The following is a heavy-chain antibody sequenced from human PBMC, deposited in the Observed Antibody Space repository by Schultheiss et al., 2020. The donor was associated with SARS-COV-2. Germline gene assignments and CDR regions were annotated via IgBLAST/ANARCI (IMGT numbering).Heavy chain of an antibody. J-gene: IGHJ6*02. CDR3: ATGIKKGLSIAARPRFGMDV. Sequence: GGSLRLSCAASGFTFSSYGMHWVRQAPGKGLEWVAVISYDGSNKYYADSVKGRFTISRDNAKNSLYLQMNSLRAEDTAVYYCATGIKKGLSIAARPRFGMDVWGQGTTVTVSS. V-gene: IGHV3-30*03. CDR2: ISYDGSNK. CDR1: GFTFSSYG. D-gene: IGHD6-6*01.